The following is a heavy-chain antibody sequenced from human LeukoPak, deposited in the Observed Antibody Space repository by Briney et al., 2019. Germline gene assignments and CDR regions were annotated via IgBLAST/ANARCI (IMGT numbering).Heavy chain of an antibody. V-gene: IGHV4-59*11. CDR3: ARTTGYSSSRHDY. D-gene: IGHD6-13*01. CDR1: GVSISGHY. Sequence: SESLSLACTVSGVSISGHYWTWVRQPPGKGLGWIGYIYYSGSTSYNPSLKSRVTMSLDTSNNQFSLKLTSVTAADTAVYYCARTTGYSSSRHDYWGQGILVTISS. J-gene: IGHJ4*02. CDR2: IYYSGST.